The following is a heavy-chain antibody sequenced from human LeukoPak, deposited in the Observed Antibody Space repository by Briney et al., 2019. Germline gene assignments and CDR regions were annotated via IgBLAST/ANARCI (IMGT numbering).Heavy chain of an antibody. D-gene: IGHD3-22*01. Sequence: GGSLRLSCAASGFTFIDYYMSWIRQAPGKGLEWISSSSSSGIIYYADSVKGRFTISRDDAKNSLYLQMNSLREDDTAVYYCARDELCYYDSRGSIGGYWGQGTLVTVSS. CDR2: SSSSGII. V-gene: IGHV3-11*01. J-gene: IGHJ4*02. CDR3: ARDELCYYDSRGSIGGY. CDR1: GFTFIDYY.